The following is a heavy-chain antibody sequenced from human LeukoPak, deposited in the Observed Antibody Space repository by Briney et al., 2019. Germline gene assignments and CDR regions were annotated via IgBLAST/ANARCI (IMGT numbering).Heavy chain of an antibody. Sequence: ASVKVSCKASGYTFTSYDINWVRQATGQGLEWMGWMNPNSGNTGYAQKFQGRVTMTRNTSISTAYMELSSLRSDDTAVYYCAREKYYYGSGSYYNVDYYYYYMDVWGKGTTVTISS. V-gene: IGHV1-8*01. J-gene: IGHJ6*03. CDR2: MNPNSGNT. CDR1: GYTFTSYD. CDR3: AREKYYYGSGSYYNVDYYYYYMDV. D-gene: IGHD3-10*01.